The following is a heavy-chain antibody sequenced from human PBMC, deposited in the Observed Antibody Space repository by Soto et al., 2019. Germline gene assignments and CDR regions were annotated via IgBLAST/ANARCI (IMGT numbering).Heavy chain of an antibody. Sequence: EVQLLESGGGLVQPGGSLRLSCAASGFTFSSYVMNWVRQAPGKGLEWVSTISYSADKTFYADSVKGRFTISRDNSRDTLFLQMNSPRADDAAVYYCARRAKTATTNWGAFDIWGQGTMVTVSS. J-gene: IGHJ3*02. CDR3: ARRAKTATTNWGAFDI. CDR2: ISYSADKT. D-gene: IGHD1-7*01. V-gene: IGHV3-23*01. CDR1: GFTFSSYV.